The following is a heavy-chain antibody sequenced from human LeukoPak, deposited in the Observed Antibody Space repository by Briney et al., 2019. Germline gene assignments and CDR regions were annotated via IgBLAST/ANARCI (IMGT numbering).Heavy chain of an antibody. V-gene: IGHV3-7*01. CDR3: ASRESSMARSH. Sequence: GGSLRLSCTASGFMIRDQWMNWVRQVPGKGLEWVANINEDGTKEDYVDSVRGRFTISRDNDKNSVYLQMNSLRDEDTALYYCASRESSMARSHWGQGTLVTVSS. CDR2: INEDGTKE. CDR1: GFMIRDQW. J-gene: IGHJ4*02. D-gene: IGHD3-10*01.